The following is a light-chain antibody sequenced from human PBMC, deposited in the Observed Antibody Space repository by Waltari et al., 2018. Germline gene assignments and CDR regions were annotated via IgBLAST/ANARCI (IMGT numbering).Light chain of an antibody. V-gene: IGKV1-5*03. CDR2: KAS. CDR1: QSISSW. Sequence: DIQMTQSPSTLSASIGDRVTITCRASQSISSWGAWYQQRPGKAPKLLIYKASSVQVGVSSRFSGSGSGTEFTLTISSLQADDFATYYCQQYDTYPYTFGQGTKLDIK. J-gene: IGKJ2*01. CDR3: QQYDTYPYT.